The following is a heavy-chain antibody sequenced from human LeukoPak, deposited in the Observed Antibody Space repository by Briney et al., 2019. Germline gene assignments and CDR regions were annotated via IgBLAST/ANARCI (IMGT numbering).Heavy chain of an antibody. CDR1: GYTFTSYG. V-gene: IGHV1-3*01. J-gene: IGHJ4*02. Sequence: ASVKVSCKASGYTFTSYGISWVRQAPGQGLEWMGWINAGNGNTKYSQNFQGRVTITRDTSASTAYMELSSLRSEDTAVYYCARRYCSGGSCYFIMDYWGQGTLVTVSS. D-gene: IGHD2-15*01. CDR3: ARRYCSGGSCYFIMDY. CDR2: INAGNGNT.